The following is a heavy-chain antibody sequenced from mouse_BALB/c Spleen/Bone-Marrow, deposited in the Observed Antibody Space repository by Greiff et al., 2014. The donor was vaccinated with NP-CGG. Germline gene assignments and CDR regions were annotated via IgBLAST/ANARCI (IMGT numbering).Heavy chain of an antibody. CDR1: GFTFSDFY. Sequence: EVKLMESGGGLVKPGGSLKLSCAASGFTFSDFYMFWFRQTPEKRLEWVATISNGGTYTYYPDSVKGRFTISRDNAKNNLYLQMSSLKSEDTAMYYCARSGERYGAMDYWGQGTSVTVTP. V-gene: IGHV5-4*02. J-gene: IGHJ4*01. D-gene: IGHD1-1*02. CDR3: ARSGERYGAMDY. CDR2: ISNGGTYT.